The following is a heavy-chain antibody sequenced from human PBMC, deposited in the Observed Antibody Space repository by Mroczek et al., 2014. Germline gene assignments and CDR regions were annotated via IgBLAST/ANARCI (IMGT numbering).Heavy chain of an antibody. CDR1: GFTFSSYG. CDR3: ARDKGVPESGSYGGAFDI. Sequence: QVQLVESGGGVVQPGRSLRLSCAASGFTFSSYGMHWVRQAPGKGLEWVAVIWYDGSNKYYADSVKGRFTISRDNSKNTLYLQMNSLRAEDTAVYYCARDKGVPESGSYGGAFDIVGPRDNGHRLF. J-gene: IGHJ3*02. CDR2: IWYDGSNK. V-gene: IGHV3-33*01. D-gene: IGHD1-26*01.